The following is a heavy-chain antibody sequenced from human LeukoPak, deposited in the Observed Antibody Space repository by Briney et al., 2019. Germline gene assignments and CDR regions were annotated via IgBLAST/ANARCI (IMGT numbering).Heavy chain of an antibody. CDR3: VKAPSSGSYFHFDY. CDR2: ISGSGGST. J-gene: IGHJ4*02. CDR1: GFTFSSYA. V-gene: IGHV3-23*01. Sequence: GGSLRLSCAASGFTFSSYAMSWVRQAPGKGLEWVSAISGSGGSTYYADSVKGRFTISRDNSKNTLYLQMNSLRAEDTAVYYCVKAPSSGSYFHFDYWGQGTLVTVSS. D-gene: IGHD1-26*01.